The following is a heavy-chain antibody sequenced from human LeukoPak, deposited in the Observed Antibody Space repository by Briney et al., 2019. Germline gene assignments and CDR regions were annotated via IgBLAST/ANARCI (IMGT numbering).Heavy chain of an antibody. J-gene: IGHJ5*02. CDR1: GGSFSGFY. D-gene: IGHD1-26*01. CDR2: IYYSGST. Sequence: SETLSLTCAVHGGSFSGFYWSWIRQPPGKGLEWIGSIYYSGSTYYNPSLKSRVTISVDTSKNQFSLKLSSVTAADTAVYYCARRVSYRNCFDPWGQGTLVTVSS. V-gene: IGHV4-34*01. CDR3: ARRVSYRNCFDP.